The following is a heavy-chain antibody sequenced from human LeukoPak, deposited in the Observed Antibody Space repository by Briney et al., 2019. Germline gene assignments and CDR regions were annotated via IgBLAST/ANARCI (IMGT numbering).Heavy chain of an antibody. CDR1: GFTFSTYW. V-gene: IGHV3-23*01. Sequence: GGSLRLSCSASGFTFSTYWMSWVRQAPGKGLEWVSTINGGGVNTHYADSVGGRFTISRDNSKNTLFLQMNSLRDEDTAVYYCAKDLYSNYGPADYWGQGNLVTVSS. J-gene: IGHJ4*02. CDR2: INGGGVNT. CDR3: AKDLYSNYGPADY. D-gene: IGHD4-11*01.